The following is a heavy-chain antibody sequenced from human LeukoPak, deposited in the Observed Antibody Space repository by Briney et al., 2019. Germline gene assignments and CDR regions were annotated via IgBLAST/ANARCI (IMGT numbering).Heavy chain of an antibody. CDR2: VYYSGST. J-gene: IGHJ4*02. V-gene: IGHV4-59*01. CDR3: ARRNGYKSEDY. D-gene: IGHD5-24*01. Sequence: PSETVSLTCTVSGGFISSYYWSWIRPPPGKGLAWIGYVYYSGSTNYNPSLKSRVTISVDTSKHQFSLKLSSVTAADTAVYYCARRNGYKSEDYWGQGTLVTVSS. CDR1: GGFISSYY.